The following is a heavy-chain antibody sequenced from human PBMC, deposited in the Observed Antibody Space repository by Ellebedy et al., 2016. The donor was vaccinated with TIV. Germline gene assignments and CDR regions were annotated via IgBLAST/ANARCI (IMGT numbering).Heavy chain of an antibody. V-gene: IGHV1-18*01. CDR2: ISAYNGKR. CDR3: ARTAGSSGYEDY. Sequence: AASVKVSCKASDYTFTDYNLNWVRRAPGRGLEWVGWISAYNGKRNYAQKVQGRVTMTTDPSTNTAYMELRSLRSDDTAVYYCARTAGSSGYEDYWGQGTLVTVSS. J-gene: IGHJ4*02. CDR1: DYTFTDYN. D-gene: IGHD3-22*01.